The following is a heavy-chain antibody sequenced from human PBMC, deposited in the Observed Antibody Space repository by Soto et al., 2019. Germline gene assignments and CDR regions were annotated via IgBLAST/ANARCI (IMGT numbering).Heavy chain of an antibody. J-gene: IGHJ5*02. D-gene: IGHD7-27*01. Sequence: PSQTLSLTCAISGDSVSSNSAAWNWIRQSPSRGLEWLGRTYYRSKWYNDYAVSVKSRITINPDTSKNQFSLQLNSVTPEDTAVYYCAREGASTLGPESTNANWFEPWGQGTVVNVSS. CDR1: GDSVSSNSAA. CDR3: AREGASTLGPESTNANWFEP. CDR2: TYYRSKWYN. V-gene: IGHV6-1*01.